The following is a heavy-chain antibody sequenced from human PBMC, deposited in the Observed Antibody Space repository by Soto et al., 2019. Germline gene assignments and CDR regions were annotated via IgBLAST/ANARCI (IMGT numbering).Heavy chain of an antibody. CDR2: IYNGEST. Sequence: QMQLQESGPGLVKPSETMSLTCTASGASIRNYSWNWIRQPPGKGLEWIGHIYNGESTNYNPSLKSRVTISVDTSKNQLSLTLRSVTAADTAVYYCAQTTGWQGFDYWGQGALVTVSS. D-gene: IGHD6-19*01. J-gene: IGHJ4*02. CDR1: GASIRNYS. CDR3: AQTTGWQGFDY. V-gene: IGHV4-59*01.